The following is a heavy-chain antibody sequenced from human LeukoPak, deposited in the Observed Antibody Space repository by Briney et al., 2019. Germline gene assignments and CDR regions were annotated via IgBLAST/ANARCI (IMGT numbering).Heavy chain of an antibody. V-gene: IGHV3-7*01. Sequence: GGSLRLSCAASGFTFSSYWMGWVRQAPGKGLEWVANIKQDGSEKYYVDSVKGRFTISRDNAKNSLYLQMNSLRAEDTAVYYCARDRGGRYCSSTSCHIRDYWGQGTLVTVSS. D-gene: IGHD2-2*02. CDR3: ARDRGGRYCSSTSCHIRDY. J-gene: IGHJ4*02. CDR2: IKQDGSEK. CDR1: GFTFSSYW.